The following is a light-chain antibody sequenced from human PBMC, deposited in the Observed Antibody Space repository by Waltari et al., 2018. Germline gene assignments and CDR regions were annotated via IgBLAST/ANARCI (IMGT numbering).Light chain of an antibody. J-gene: IGKJ2*01. CDR2: DAS. CDR3: QQYDNLPYT. CDR1: QDISNY. Sequence: DIQMTQSPSSLSASVGDRVTITCQASQDISNYLNWYQQKPGKAPKLLVYDASNLEKGVPSRFSGSGSETDFTFTISSLQPEDIATYYCQQYDNLPYTFGQGTKLEIK. V-gene: IGKV1-33*01.